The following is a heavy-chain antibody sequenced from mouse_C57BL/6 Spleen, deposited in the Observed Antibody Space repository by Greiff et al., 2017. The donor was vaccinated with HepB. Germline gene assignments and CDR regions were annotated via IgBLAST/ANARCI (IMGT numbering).Heavy chain of an antibody. J-gene: IGHJ3*01. CDR1: GYTFTSYW. D-gene: IGHD1-1*01. CDR2: IDPSDSET. CDR3: ARKFDYYGGFAY. Sequence: QVQLQQPGAELVRPGSSVKLSCKASGYTFTSYWMHWVKQRPIQGLEWIGNIDPSDSETHYNQKFKDKATLTVDKSSSTAYMQLSSLTFEDSAVYYCARKFDYYGGFAYWGQGTLVTVSA. V-gene: IGHV1-52*01.